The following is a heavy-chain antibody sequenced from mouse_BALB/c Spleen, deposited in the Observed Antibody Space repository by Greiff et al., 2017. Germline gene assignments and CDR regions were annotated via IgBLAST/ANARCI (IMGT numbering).Heavy chain of an antibody. CDR2: IRLKSNNYAT. J-gene: IGHJ3*01. V-gene: IGHV6-6*02. CDR1: GFTFSNYW. Sequence: EVQVVESGGGLVQPGGSMKLSCVASGFTFSNYWMNWVRQSPEKGLEWVAEIRLKSNNYATHYAESVKGRFTISRDDSKSSVYLQMNNLRAEDTGIYYCTRDDYEGAWFAYWGQGTLVTVSA. D-gene: IGHD2-4*01. CDR3: TRDDYEGAWFAY.